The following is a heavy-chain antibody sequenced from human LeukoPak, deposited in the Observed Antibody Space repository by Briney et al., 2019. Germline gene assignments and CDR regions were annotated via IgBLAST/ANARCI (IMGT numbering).Heavy chain of an antibody. CDR3: ARGHSGYYYRLDY. Sequence: SETLSHTCTVSGGSISSYYWSWIRQPPGKGLEWIGYIYYSGSTNYNPSLKSRVTISVDTSKNQFSLKLSSVTAADTAVYYCARGHSGYYYRLDYWGQGTLVTVSS. CDR1: GGSISSYY. J-gene: IGHJ4*02. D-gene: IGHD3-22*01. CDR2: IYYSGST. V-gene: IGHV4-59*01.